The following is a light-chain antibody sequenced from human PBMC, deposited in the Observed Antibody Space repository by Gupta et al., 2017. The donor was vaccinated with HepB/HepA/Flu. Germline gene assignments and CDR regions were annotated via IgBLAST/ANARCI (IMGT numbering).Light chain of an antibody. J-gene: IGLJ1*01. CDR3: VGWDDSLSGYV. V-gene: IGLV1-47*02. CDR1: SSNIGNDN. Sequence: QPVLTQPPSASGTPGQRVTIAGSGSSSNIGNDNAYWYQQPPGTAPKLLIYNDNQRPSGVPDRFSGSKSGTTASLAISGLRSEDEADYYCVGWDDSLSGYVFGAGTKVTVL. CDR2: NDN.